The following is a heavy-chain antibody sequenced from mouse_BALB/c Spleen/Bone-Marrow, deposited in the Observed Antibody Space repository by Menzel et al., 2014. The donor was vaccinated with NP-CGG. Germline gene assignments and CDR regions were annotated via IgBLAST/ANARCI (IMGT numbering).Heavy chain of an antibody. J-gene: IGHJ1*01. D-gene: IGHD1-2*01. CDR1: GFNIKDTY. CDR3: AGGGTTATWYFDV. CDR2: IDPANGNT. Sequence: EVQLVESGAELVKPGASVKLSCTASGFNIKDTYMHWVKQRPEQGLEWIGRIDPANGNTKYDPKFQGKATITADTSSNTAYLQHSSLMSEDAAVDYCAGGGTTATWYFDVWGAGTTVTVSS. V-gene: IGHV14-3*02.